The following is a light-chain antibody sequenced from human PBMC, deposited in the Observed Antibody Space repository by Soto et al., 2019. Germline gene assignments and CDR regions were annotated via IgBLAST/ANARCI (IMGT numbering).Light chain of an antibody. J-gene: IGKJ1*01. CDR2: GAS. Sequence: EIVLTQSPGTLSLSPGERATLSCRASQSVTSSYLAWYQQKPGQAPRRLIYGASIRATDIPDRFSGSGSGTDFTLTISRLEPEDFALYFCQQYHSSPITFGQGTKVDIK. V-gene: IGKV3-20*01. CDR3: QQYHSSPIT. CDR1: QSVTSSY.